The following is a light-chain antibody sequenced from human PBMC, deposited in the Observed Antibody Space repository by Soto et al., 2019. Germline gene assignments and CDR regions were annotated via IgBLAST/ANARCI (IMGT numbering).Light chain of an antibody. J-gene: IGKJ1*01. Sequence: DIQVTQSPPSLSASVGDRVTITCRTSQYISNYLNWYQHKVGKAPQLLIYSASTLQVGVPSRFSGSGSGREFTLTISSLQPDDYASYYCQSNYILPWTFGQGTKVE. CDR1: QYISNY. CDR2: SAS. V-gene: IGKV1-39*01. CDR3: QSNYILPWT.